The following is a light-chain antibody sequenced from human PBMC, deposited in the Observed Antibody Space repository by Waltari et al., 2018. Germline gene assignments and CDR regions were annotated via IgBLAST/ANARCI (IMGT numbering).Light chain of an antibody. CDR3: SSYTTRGTWV. V-gene: IGLV2-14*03. Sequence: QSALTQPASVSGSPGQSITLPCTGAFSVLGAYHYVSWYRQPPRAAPQLLIYVVSHRPSGVSDRLSGSKSGNTASLTISGLQPEDEADYFCSSYTTRGTWVFGGGTKLTVL. CDR1: FSVLGAYHY. J-gene: IGLJ3*02. CDR2: VVS.